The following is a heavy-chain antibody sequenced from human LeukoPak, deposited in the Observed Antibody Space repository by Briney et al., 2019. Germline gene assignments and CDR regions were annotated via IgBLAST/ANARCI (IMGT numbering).Heavy chain of an antibody. D-gene: IGHD1-1*01. CDR2: IHYSGST. V-gene: IGHV4-59*01. Sequence: SETLSLTCSVSGDSLSKYFWSWIRQSPGEGLEWIGYIHYSGSTNYNPSLKNRVTMSVDTSKNQFSLKLNSVTAAATAVYYCARFQYKAAFDIWGQGTMVTVSS. J-gene: IGHJ3*02. CDR1: GDSLSKYF. CDR3: ARFQYKAAFDI.